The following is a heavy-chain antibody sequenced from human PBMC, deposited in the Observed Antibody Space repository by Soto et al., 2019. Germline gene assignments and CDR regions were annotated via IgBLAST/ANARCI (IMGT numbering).Heavy chain of an antibody. D-gene: IGHD1-26*01. V-gene: IGHV1-69*13. CDR1: GGTFSRYA. J-gene: IGHJ4*02. Sequence: SVKVSCKASGGTFSRYAISWVRQAPGQGLEWMGGIIPIFGTTNYAQKFQGRVTITADESTSTAYMDLSSLRSEDTAVYYCERGWGEVGVTTPKAYWGQGTPVTVS. CDR3: ERGWGEVGVTTPKAY. CDR2: IIPIFGTT.